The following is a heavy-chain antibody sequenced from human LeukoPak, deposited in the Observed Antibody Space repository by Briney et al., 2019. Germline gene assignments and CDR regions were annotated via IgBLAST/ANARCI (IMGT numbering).Heavy chain of an antibody. J-gene: IGHJ4*02. V-gene: IGHV4-39*01. CDR2: IYYSGST. CDR3: ARHSGSYYTAFDY. Sequence: PSETLSLTCTVSGGSISSSSYYWGWIRQPPGKGLEWIGSIYYSGSTYYNPSLKSRVTISVDTSKNQFSLKLSSVTAADTAVYYYARHSGSYYTAFDYWGQGTLVTVSS. CDR1: GGSISSSSYY. D-gene: IGHD3-10*01.